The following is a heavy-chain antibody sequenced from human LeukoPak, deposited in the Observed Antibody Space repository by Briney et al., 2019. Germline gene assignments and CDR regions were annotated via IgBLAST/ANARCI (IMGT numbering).Heavy chain of an antibody. CDR1: GFTFSSYA. D-gene: IGHD3-16*01. V-gene: IGHV3-30*04. J-gene: IGHJ4*02. CDR3: ARYGGAAFYYFDS. CDR2: ISDDGSNK. Sequence: SGGSLRLSCAASGFTFSSYAMHWVRQAPGKGLEWVAVISDDGSNKYYADSVKGRFTISRDNSKNTLYLQMNSLRAEDTAVYYCARYGGAAFYYFDSWGQGTLVTVSS.